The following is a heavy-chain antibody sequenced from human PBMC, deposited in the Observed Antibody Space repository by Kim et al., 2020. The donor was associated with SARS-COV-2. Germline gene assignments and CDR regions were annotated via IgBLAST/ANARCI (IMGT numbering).Heavy chain of an antibody. Sequence: SVKVSCKASGFTFSNSAMQWVRQVCGQRLEWIGWIVVGSGKTKYAQKFQERVTITRDMPTSTAYMELSSLRSEDTAVYYCAAERNYSDGSGHDPHLDYWGQGTLVTVSS. V-gene: IGHV1-58*02. CDR1: GFTFSNSA. D-gene: IGHD3-22*01. CDR3: AAERNYSDGSGHDPHLDY. CDR2: IVVGSGKT. J-gene: IGHJ4*02.